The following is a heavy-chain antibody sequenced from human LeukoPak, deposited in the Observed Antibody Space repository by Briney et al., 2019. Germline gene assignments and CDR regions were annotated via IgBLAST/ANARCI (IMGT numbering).Heavy chain of an antibody. D-gene: IGHD5-18*01. CDR2: IYNSGST. CDR3: ARTRYSYGLYYFDY. Sequence: SQTLSLTCTVSGGSVSSGDYYWSWIRQPPGKGLEWIGYIYNSGSTYYNPSLKSRVTIFVDTSKNQFSLRLRSVTAADTAVYYCARTRYSYGLYYFDYWGQGTLVTVSS. V-gene: IGHV4-30-4*01. J-gene: IGHJ4*02. CDR1: GGSVSSGDYY.